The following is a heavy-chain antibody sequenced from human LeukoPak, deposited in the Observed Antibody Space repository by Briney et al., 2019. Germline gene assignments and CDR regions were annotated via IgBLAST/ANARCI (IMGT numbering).Heavy chain of an antibody. CDR2: IYYSGST. CDR3: AGLVPAADG. CDR1: GGSISSSSYY. Sequence: PSETLSLTCTVSGGSISSSSYYWGWIRQPPGKGLEWIGSIYYSGSTYYNPSLKSRVTISVGTSKNQFSLKLSSVTAADTAVYYCAGLVPAADGWGQGTLVTVSS. D-gene: IGHD2-2*01. J-gene: IGHJ4*02. V-gene: IGHV4-39*01.